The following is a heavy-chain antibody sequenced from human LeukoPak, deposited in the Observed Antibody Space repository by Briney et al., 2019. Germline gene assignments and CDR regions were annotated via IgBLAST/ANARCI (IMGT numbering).Heavy chain of an antibody. Sequence: ASVKVSCKASGFAFNGYYMYWVRQAPGQGLEWMGWIKANSGATLYSEKFQGRVTMTRDTSIGTLYMELSSLTSDDTAAYYCTRDGDWHHQDFDLWGQGTLVTVSS. CDR2: IKANSGAT. D-gene: IGHD2-21*02. CDR1: GFAFNGYY. V-gene: IGHV1-2*02. CDR3: TRDGDWHHQDFDL. J-gene: IGHJ4*02.